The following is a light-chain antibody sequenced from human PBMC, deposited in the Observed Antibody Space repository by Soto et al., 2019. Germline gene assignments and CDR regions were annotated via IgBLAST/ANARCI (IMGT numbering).Light chain of an antibody. V-gene: IGKV4-1*01. J-gene: IGKJ4*01. CDR1: QSVLYSSNNKNY. Sequence: DIVMTQSPDSLAVSLGERATINCKSSQSVLYSSNNKNYLAWYQQKPGQPPKRLIYWSSTRESGVPDRFSGSGYGTDFTLTISSLQAEDVAVYYCQQYYSPPLTFGGGTKVEIK. CDR2: WSS. CDR3: QQYYSPPLT.